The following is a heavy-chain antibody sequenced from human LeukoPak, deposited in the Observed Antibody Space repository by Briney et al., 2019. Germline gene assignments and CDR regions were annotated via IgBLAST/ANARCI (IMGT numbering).Heavy chain of an antibody. Sequence: ASVKVSCKASGGTFSSYAISWVRQAPGQGLEWMGGIIPIFGTANYAQKFQGRVTITTDESTSTAYMELSSLRSEDTAVYYCATRSGYSSTHLVLYYYYMDVWGKGTTVTVSS. V-gene: IGHV1-69*05. CDR1: GGTFSSYA. CDR3: ATRSGYSSTHLVLYYYYMDV. D-gene: IGHD2-2*03. J-gene: IGHJ6*03. CDR2: IIPIFGTA.